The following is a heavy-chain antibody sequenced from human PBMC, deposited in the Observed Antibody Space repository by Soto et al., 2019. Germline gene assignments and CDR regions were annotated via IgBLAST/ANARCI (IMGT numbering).Heavy chain of an antibody. D-gene: IGHD5-18*01. CDR3: VKWYLDTAVVNSPDAFDF. CDR1: GFIFSDFG. J-gene: IGHJ3*01. V-gene: IGHV3-30*18. Sequence: QVNLVESGGGVVQPGRSLRLSCEASGFIFSDFGMHWVRQAPGKGLEWVAVISYDGNNKYYAQSVKGRFTISRDNSKNTLFLNMDSLRPEDTAVYHCVKWYLDTAVVNSPDAFDFWGPGTMVTVS. CDR2: ISYDGNNK.